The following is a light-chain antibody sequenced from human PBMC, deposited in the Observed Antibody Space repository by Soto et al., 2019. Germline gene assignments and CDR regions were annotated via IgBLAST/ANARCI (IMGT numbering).Light chain of an antibody. V-gene: IGKV1-5*03. CDR1: QSISSW. CDR3: QQYNSYPWT. J-gene: IGKJ1*01. CDR2: KAS. Sequence: DIQMTQSPSTLSASVGDRVTITCRASQSISSWLAWYQQKPGKAPKLLIYKASSLESGVPSRFSGSGSGTESTLTISSLQPDDFATYYRQQYNSYPWTFGQGTKV.